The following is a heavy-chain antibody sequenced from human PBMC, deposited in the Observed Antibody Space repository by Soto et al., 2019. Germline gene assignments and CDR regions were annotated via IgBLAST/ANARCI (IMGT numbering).Heavy chain of an antibody. Sequence: SVKVSCKASGGIFSTYAISWLRQAPGQGLEWMGGIIPLFGTTNYAQRFQGRVTITADESTSTAYMELSRLRSEDTAVYYCARDRDDYGSGNYYNRIDFWGQGTLVTVSS. CDR3: ARDRDDYGSGNYYNRIDF. J-gene: IGHJ4*02. D-gene: IGHD3-10*01. CDR2: IIPLFGTT. V-gene: IGHV1-69*13. CDR1: GGIFSTYA.